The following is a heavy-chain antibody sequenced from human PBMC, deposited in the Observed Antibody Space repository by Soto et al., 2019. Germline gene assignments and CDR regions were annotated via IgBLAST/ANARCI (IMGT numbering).Heavy chain of an antibody. CDR3: ARGAITVLRGVDY. CDR1: GFIFNTYA. CDR2: VSSDGSNK. D-gene: IGHD3-10*01. J-gene: IGHJ4*02. Sequence: QVHLEESGGGVVHPGRSLRLSCAASGFIFNTYAVHWVRQAPGKGLEWVAVVSSDGSNKYYSDSVKGRFSISRDNSNNTLSLQMNSLRTEDTAVYYCARGAITVLRGVDYWGRGTLVTVSS. V-gene: IGHV3-30*04.